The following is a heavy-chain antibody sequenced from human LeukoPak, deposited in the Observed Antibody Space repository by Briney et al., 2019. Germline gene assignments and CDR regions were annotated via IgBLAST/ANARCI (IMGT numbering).Heavy chain of an antibody. J-gene: IGHJ4*02. CDR2: ISYDGSNK. CDR3: ARAGYCTNGVCSKPPGYFDY. V-gene: IGHV3-30-3*01. D-gene: IGHD2-8*01. CDR1: GFTFSDYY. Sequence: GGSLRLSCAASGFTFSDYYMSWIRQAPGKGLEWVAVISYDGSNKYYADSVKGRFTISRDNCKNTLYLQMNSLRAEDTAVYYCARAGYCTNGVCSKPPGYFDYWGQGTLVTVSS.